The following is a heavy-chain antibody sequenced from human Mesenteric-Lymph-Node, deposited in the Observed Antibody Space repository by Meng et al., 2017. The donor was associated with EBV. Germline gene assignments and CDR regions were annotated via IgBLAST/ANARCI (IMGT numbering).Heavy chain of an antibody. J-gene: IGHJ4*02. Sequence: QVQLEESGPGLMKPSGTLSLTCAVSGGSISSNSWWSWVRQPPGKGLEWIGQIYHSGSTNYNPSLKSRVTISVDKSKNQFSLKLSSVTAADTAVYYCAGSGSYSSFDYWGQGILVTVSS. CDR2: IYHSGST. D-gene: IGHD3-10*01. CDR1: GGSISSNSW. V-gene: IGHV4-4*02. CDR3: AGSGSYSSFDY.